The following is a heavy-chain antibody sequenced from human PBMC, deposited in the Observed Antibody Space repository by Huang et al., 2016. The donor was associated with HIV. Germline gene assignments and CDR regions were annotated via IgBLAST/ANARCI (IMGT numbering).Heavy chain of an antibody. CDR2: IRYDGSNK. J-gene: IGHJ3*02. Sequence: QVQLVESGGGVVQPGGSLRLSCAASGFTFSSYGMHWVRQAPGKGLEWVAFIRYDGSNKYYAYSVRGRFTISRDNSKNTLYLQMNSLRAEDTAVYYCAKGSMANAFDIWGQGTMVTVSS. CDR3: AKGSMANAFDI. CDR1: GFTFSSYG. D-gene: IGHD3-10*01. V-gene: IGHV3-30*02.